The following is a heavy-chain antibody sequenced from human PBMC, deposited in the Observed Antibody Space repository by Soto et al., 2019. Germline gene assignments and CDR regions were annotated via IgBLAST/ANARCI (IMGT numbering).Heavy chain of an antibody. D-gene: IGHD3-3*01. J-gene: IGHJ6*02. Sequence: ASVKVSCKASGHPFTRYSIRWVRQAPGQGLEWMGWISGYNGDTEYSKNFQGRLTMTIDTSTTTASMELRSLRSDDTAVHYCARASLTIFGAPYGMDVWGQGTSVTVSS. CDR2: ISGYNGDT. CDR1: GHPFTRYS. V-gene: IGHV1-18*04. CDR3: ARASLTIFGAPYGMDV.